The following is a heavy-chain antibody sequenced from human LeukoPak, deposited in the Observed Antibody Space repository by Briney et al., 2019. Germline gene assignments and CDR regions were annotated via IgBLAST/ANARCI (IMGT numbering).Heavy chain of an antibody. CDR2: ISGGGGGA. V-gene: IGHV3-23*01. CDR1: GFTFSNYA. J-gene: IGHJ4*02. CDR3: AKGDRSYGPDYFDY. D-gene: IGHD3-16*01. Sequence: GGSLRLSCAASGFTFSNYAMSWVRQAPGKGLEWVSTISGGGGGAYYADSVEGRFTISRDNSKNTLFLQMNSLRAEGTAVYYCAKGDRSYGPDYFDYWGQGTLVTVSS.